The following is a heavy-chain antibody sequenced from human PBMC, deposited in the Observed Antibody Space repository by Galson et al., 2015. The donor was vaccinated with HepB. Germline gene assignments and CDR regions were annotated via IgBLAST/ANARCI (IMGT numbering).Heavy chain of an antibody. J-gene: IGHJ4*02. CDR1: GFTFSSYA. CDR2: ISGSGGST. Sequence: SLRLSCAASGFTFSSYAMSWVRQAPGKGLEWVSAISGSGGSTYYADSVKGRFTISRDNSKNTLYLQMNSLRAEDTAVYYCAKDRVSGVVVTAMSYWGQGTLVTVSS. CDR3: AKDRVSGVVVTAMSY. D-gene: IGHD2-21*02. V-gene: IGHV3-23*01.